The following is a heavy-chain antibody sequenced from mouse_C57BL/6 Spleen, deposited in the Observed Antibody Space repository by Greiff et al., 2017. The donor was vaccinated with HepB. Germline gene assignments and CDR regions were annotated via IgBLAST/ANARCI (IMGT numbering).Heavy chain of an antibody. D-gene: IGHD1-1*01. Sequence: QVHVKQSGAELVRPGSSVKLSCKASGYTFTSYWMHWVKQRPIQGLEWIGNIDPSDSETHYNQKFKDKATLTVDKSSSTAYMQLSSLTSEDSAVYYCARITTVVVDYWGQGTTLTVSS. V-gene: IGHV1-52*01. CDR1: GYTFTSYW. J-gene: IGHJ2*01. CDR2: IDPSDSET. CDR3: ARITTVVVDY.